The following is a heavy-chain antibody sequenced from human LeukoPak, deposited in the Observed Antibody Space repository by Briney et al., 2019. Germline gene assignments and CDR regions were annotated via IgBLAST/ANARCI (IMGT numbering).Heavy chain of an antibody. CDR2: INPHSGGT. Sequence: ASVKVSCKASGYTFTGYYMHWVRQAPGQGLGWLGWINPHSGGTDYAQKFQGRVTMTRDTSINTAYMELTRLRSDDTAVYHCARLCGGDCYSGLDYWGQGTLVTVSS. CDR3: ARLCGGDCYSGLDY. J-gene: IGHJ4*02. CDR1: GYTFTGYY. V-gene: IGHV1-2*02. D-gene: IGHD2-21*01.